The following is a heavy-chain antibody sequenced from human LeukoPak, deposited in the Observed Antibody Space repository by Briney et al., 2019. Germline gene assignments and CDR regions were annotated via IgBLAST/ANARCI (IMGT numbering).Heavy chain of an antibody. Sequence: AGSLRLSCAASGFTFTEYSIIWVRQAPGKGLEWVSFISDISDRSSTIHYADSVKGRFTISRDNAERSVYLQMNSLRADDTAVYYCARVRGPTLKTCYMDVWGTGTTVTVSS. CDR3: ARVRGPTLKTCYMDV. CDR1: GFTFTEYS. V-gene: IGHV3-48*04. CDR2: ISDRSSTI. D-gene: IGHD3-10*01. J-gene: IGHJ6*03.